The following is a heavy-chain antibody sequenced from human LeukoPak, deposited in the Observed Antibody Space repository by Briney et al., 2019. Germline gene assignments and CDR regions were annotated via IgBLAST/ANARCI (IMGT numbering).Heavy chain of an antibody. CDR1: GFTFSNAW. V-gene: IGHV3-15*01. CDR3: TTDPTPYGDYAASY. D-gene: IGHD4-17*01. Sequence: GGSLRLSCAASGFTFSNAWMSWVRQAPGKGLEWVGRIKSNTDGGTTDYAAPVKGRFTISRDDSKNTLYLQMNSLKTEDTAVYYCTTDPTPYGDYAASYWGQGTLVTVSS. J-gene: IGHJ4*02. CDR2: IKSNTDGGTT.